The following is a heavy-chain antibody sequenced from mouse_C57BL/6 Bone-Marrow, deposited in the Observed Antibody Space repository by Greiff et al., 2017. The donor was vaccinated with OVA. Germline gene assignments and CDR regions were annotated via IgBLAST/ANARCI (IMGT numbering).Heavy chain of an antibody. Sequence: EVKLMESGPGLVKPSQSLSLTCSVTGYSITSGYYWNLIRQFPGNKLEWMGYISYDGSNNYNPSLKNRITITRDTSKNQFFLKLNSVTTEDTATDVCEREGVYPLVDYWGQGTTLTVSA. D-gene: IGHD1-1*01. CDR3: EREGVYPLVDY. J-gene: IGHJ2*01. CDR2: ISYDGSN. CDR1: GYSITSGYY. V-gene: IGHV3-6*01.